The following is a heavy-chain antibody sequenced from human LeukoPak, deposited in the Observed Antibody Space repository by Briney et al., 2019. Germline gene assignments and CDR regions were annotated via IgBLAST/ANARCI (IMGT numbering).Heavy chain of an antibody. D-gene: IGHD3-3*01. J-gene: IGHJ4*02. CDR1: GFTFSSYA. CDR3: AKISLGVLRFLEWFLYFDY. Sequence: GGALRLSCAASGFTFSSYAMSWVRQAPGKGLEWVAAISGSGCSTYYADSLKGRFTISRYNSKNTLYLQMNSVRAEDTAVYYCAKISLGVLRFLEWFLYFDYWGQGTLVTVSS. V-gene: IGHV3-23*01. CDR2: ISGSGCST.